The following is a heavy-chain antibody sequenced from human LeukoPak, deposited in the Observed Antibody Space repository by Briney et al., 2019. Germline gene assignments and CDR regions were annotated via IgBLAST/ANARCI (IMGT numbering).Heavy chain of an antibody. J-gene: IGHJ4*02. CDR1: GVSVSTSH. Sequence: SETLSLTCNVSGVSVSTSHWNWIRQRPGKGLEWIGCLSYTGKTDYNPSLKSRVSIPLGSSDNHFSLKLTSVTAADTAVYYCSEGYFEPFDHWGQGILVTVSS. D-gene: IGHD2/OR15-2a*01. CDR3: SEGYFEPFDH. V-gene: IGHV4-59*02. CDR2: LSYTGKT.